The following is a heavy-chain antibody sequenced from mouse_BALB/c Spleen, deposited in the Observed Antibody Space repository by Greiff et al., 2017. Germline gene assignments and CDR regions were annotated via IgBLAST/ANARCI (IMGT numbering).Heavy chain of an antibody. CDR2: IYPYNGGT. CDR1: GYTFTDYN. J-gene: IGHJ2*01. CDR3: ARLTTVVAADY. Sequence: EVQLVESGPELVKPGASVKISCKASGYTFTDYNMHWVKQSHGKSLEWIGYIYPYNGGTGYNQKFKSKATLTVDNSSSTAYMELRSLTSEDSAVYYCARLTTVVAADYWGQGTTLTVSS. D-gene: IGHD1-1*01. V-gene: IGHV1S29*02.